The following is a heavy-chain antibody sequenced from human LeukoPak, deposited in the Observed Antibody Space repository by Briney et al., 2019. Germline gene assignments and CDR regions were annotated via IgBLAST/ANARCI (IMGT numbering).Heavy chain of an antibody. CDR2: ISGSGGST. J-gene: IGHJ4*02. CDR1: GFTFSSYA. CDR3: AKARVVVVPAASDY. D-gene: IGHD2-2*01. V-gene: IGHV3-23*01. Sequence: PGGSLRLSCAASGFTFSSYAMSWVRQAPGKGLEWVSAISGSGGSTYYADSVKGLFTISGDNSKNTLYLQMNSLRAEDTAVYYCAKARVVVVPAASDYWGQGTLVTVSS.